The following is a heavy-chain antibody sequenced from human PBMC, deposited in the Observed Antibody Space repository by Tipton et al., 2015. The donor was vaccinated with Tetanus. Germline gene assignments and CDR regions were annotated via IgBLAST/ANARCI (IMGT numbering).Heavy chain of an antibody. CDR1: GYNFRNNG. Sequence: QLVQSGGGVVQSGRSLRLSCVASGYNFRNNGMHWVRQAPGKGLEWVSYISYSSGTIYYADSVQGRFTISRDNAKNSLYLQMNGLRDEDTAVYYCARDSTHRRDGYNDFDYWGQGTLVTVSS. V-gene: IGHV3-48*02. D-gene: IGHD5-24*01. CDR3: ARDSTHRRDGYNDFDY. CDR2: ISYSSGTI. J-gene: IGHJ4*02.